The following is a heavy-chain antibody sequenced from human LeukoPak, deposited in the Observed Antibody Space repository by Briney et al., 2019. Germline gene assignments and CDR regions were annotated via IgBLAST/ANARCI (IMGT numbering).Heavy chain of an antibody. D-gene: IGHD1-26*01. V-gene: IGHV3-23*01. CDR3: AVEGGSNQPYFDY. J-gene: IGHJ4*02. Sequence: GGSLRLSCAASGFTFSSYAMSWVRQAPGKGLEWVSAISGSGGSTYYAVSVKGRFTISRENYKHPVSVQMNCQRSEDRAVFYCAVEGGSNQPYFDYWDQGSLVTVSS. CDR2: ISGSGGST. CDR1: GFTFSSYA.